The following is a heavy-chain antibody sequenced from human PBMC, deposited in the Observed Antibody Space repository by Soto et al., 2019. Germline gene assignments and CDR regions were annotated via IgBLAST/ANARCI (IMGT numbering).Heavy chain of an antibody. CDR3: ARDQRVVVAATRYYYGMDV. J-gene: IGHJ6*02. CDR1: EFTFSSYE. V-gene: IGHV3-48*03. Sequence: PGGSLRLSCAASEFTFSSYEMNWVRQAPGKGLEWVSYISSSGSTIYYADSVKGRFTISRDNAKNSLYLQMNSLRAEDTAVYYCARDQRVVVAATRYYYGMDVWGQGTTVTVSS. CDR2: ISSSGSTI. D-gene: IGHD2-15*01.